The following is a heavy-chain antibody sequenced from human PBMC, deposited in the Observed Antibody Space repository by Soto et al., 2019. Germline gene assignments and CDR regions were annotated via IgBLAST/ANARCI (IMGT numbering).Heavy chain of an antibody. CDR3: ARGEWGVGTCYALAGSFYCCMDV. Sequence: EVQLVESGGGLVQPGGSLRLSCAASGFTFSNYWMYWVRQAPGKGLVWVSRINSEGSVSSYADSVKGRLTISRDNVKNTLYLQMDSLRAEDTAVYYCARGEWGVGTCYALAGSFYCCMDVLGKGTTVTVFS. D-gene: IGHD2-15*01. V-gene: IGHV3-74*01. J-gene: IGHJ6*03. CDR2: INSEGSVS. CDR1: GFTFSNYW.